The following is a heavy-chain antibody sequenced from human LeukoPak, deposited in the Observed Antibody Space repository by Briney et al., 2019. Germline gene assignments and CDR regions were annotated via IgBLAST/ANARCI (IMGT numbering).Heavy chain of an antibody. V-gene: IGHV4-59*01. CDR1: GGSISSYY. CDR3: AGSRGIAARLAA. CDR2: IYYSGST. Sequence: SETLSLTCTVSGGSISSYYWSWIRQPPGKGLEWIGYIYYSGSTNYNPSLKSRVTISVDTSKNQFSLKLSSVTAADTAVYYCAGSRGIAARLAAWGQGTLVTVSS. J-gene: IGHJ4*02. D-gene: IGHD6-6*01.